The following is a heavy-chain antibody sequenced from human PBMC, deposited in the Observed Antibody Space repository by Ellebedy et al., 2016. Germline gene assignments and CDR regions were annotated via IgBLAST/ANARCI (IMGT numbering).Heavy chain of an antibody. CDR3: AAGFSNRGPFDY. Sequence: GESLKISCAASGFTFNNYWMTWVRQAPGKGLEWVANINQDGDRKYYVDSVKGRFTVSRDNAKNSLYLQMNSLRAEDTAVYYCAAGFSNRGPFDYWGQGALVTVSS. V-gene: IGHV3-7*01. CDR1: GFTFNNYW. CDR2: INQDGDRK. J-gene: IGHJ4*02. D-gene: IGHD6-13*01.